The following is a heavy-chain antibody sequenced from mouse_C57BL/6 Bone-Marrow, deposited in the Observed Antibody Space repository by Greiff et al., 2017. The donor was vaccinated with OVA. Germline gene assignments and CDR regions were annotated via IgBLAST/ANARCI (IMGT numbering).Heavy chain of an antibody. CDR2: ISSGSSTI. CDR1: GFTFSDYG. J-gene: IGHJ4*01. CDR3: ARRTGTGDYYAMDY. D-gene: IGHD4-1*01. Sequence: EVKLMESGGGLVKPGGSLKLSCAASGFTFSDYGMHWVRQAPEKGLEWVAYISSGSSTIYYADTVKGRFTSSRDNAKNTLFLQMTSLRSEDTAMYYCARRTGTGDYYAMDYWGQGTSVTVSS. V-gene: IGHV5-17*01.